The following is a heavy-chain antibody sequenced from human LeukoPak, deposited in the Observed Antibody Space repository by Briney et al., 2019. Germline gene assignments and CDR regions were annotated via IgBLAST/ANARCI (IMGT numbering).Heavy chain of an antibody. D-gene: IGHD5-18*01. CDR3: AREIGGILVFDY. J-gene: IGHJ4*02. V-gene: IGHV1-2*02. CDR2: INPNSGDS. CDR1: GYKFTGYH. Sequence: GASVKGSLKASGYKFTGYHMHWVRQAPGQGLEGMGWINPNSGDSHHAQKFQGRVTMTRDTSISTAYMELSRLRSDDTAVYYCAREIGGILVFDYWGQGTLVTVSS.